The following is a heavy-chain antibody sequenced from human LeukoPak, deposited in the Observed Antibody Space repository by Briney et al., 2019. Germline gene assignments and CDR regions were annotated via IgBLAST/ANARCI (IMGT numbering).Heavy chain of an antibody. CDR3: ARESRHFGYYYYYMDV. CDR1: GGSFSGHQ. CDR2: INPSGWI. V-gene: IGHV4-34*01. Sequence: SETLSLTCAVYGGSFSGHQWSWIRQSPGKGREWIGEINPSGWINYNPSLKSRVTISLDTSKNQFSLKLSSVTAADTAVYYCARESRHFGYYYYYMDVWGKGTTVTVSS. J-gene: IGHJ6*03. D-gene: IGHD3-16*01.